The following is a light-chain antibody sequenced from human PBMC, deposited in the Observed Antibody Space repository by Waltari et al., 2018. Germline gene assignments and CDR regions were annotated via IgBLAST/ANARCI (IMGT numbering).Light chain of an antibody. J-gene: IGKJ5*01. CDR3: QQYNHWPPIT. V-gene: IGKV3-15*01. CDR1: QCISST. Sequence: EIVMTQSPDTLSVSPGERATFSCRASQCISSTLAWYQQKPGQAPRLLIYEASTRATSTPARFSGSGSGTDFALTISSLQSEDSAVYYCQQYNHWPPITFGQGTRLEIK. CDR2: EAS.